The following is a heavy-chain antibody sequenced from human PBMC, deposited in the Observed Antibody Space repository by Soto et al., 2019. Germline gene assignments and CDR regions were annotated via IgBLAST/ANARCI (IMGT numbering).Heavy chain of an antibody. V-gene: IGHV1-69*13. D-gene: IGHD4-4*01. CDR2: IIPIFGTA. CDR3: ARVGGVTQYYYYYYGMDV. CDR1: GGTFSSYA. Sequence: SVKVSCKASGGTFSSYAISWVRQAPGQGLEWMGGIIPIFGTANHAQKFQGRVTITADESTSTAYMELSSLRSEDTAVYYCARVGGVTQYYYYYYGMDVWGQGTTVTVSS. J-gene: IGHJ6*02.